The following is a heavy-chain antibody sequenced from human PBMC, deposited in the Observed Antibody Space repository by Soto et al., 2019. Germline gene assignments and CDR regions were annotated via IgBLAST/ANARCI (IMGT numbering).Heavy chain of an antibody. CDR1: GGSISTSNW. CDR2: VYRTGST. V-gene: IGHV4-4*02. D-gene: IGHD6-13*01. CDR3: ARARATIAAAAIFDC. J-gene: IGHJ4*02. Sequence: QVQLQESGPGLVKPSGTLSLTCAVSGGSISTSNWWSWVRQPPGKGLEWIGEVYRTGSTNYNPSLESRLTISVDKSKNQFSLKLTSVTAADTAVYYCARARATIAAAAIFDCWGQGTLVPVSS.